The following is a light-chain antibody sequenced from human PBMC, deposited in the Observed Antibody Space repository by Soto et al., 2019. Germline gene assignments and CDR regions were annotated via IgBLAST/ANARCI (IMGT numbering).Light chain of an antibody. CDR3: QSYDSSLSGFLV. Sequence: QAVVTQPPSVSGAPGQWVTISCTGSSSNIGAGYDVHWYQQLPGTAPKLLIYGNSNRPSGVPDRFSGSKSGTSASLAITGLQAEDQADYYCQSYDSSLSGFLVFGGGTKVTVL. CDR1: SSNIGAGYD. V-gene: IGLV1-40*01. CDR2: GNS. J-gene: IGLJ2*01.